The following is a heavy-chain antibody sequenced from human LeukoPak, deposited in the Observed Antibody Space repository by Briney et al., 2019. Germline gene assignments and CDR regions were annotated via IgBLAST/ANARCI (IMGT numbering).Heavy chain of an antibody. J-gene: IGHJ4*02. V-gene: IGHV1-2*02. D-gene: IGHD3-16*01. CDR2: INPNSGGT. Sequence: ASVKVSCKASGYTFTGYYMHWVRQAPGQGLEWMGWINPNSGGTNYAQKFQGRVTMTRDTSISTAYMELSRLRSDDTAVYYCVRDRSRFLGLCYFDYWGQGTLVTVSS. CDR3: VRDRSRFLGLCYFDY. CDR1: GYTFTGYY.